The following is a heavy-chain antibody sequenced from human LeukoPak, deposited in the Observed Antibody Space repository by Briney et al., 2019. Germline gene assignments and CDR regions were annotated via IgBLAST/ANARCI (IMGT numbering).Heavy chain of an antibody. Sequence: GGSLRLSCAASGFTFSSYSMNWVRQAPGKGLEWVSYISSSSSTIYYADSVKGRFTISRDNAKHSLYLQMNSLRAEDTAVYYCARGSYYYDSSGYYPGWGQGTLVTVSS. J-gene: IGHJ4*02. D-gene: IGHD3-22*01. CDR3: ARGSYYYDSSGYYPG. CDR1: GFTFSSYS. V-gene: IGHV3-48*01. CDR2: ISSSSSTI.